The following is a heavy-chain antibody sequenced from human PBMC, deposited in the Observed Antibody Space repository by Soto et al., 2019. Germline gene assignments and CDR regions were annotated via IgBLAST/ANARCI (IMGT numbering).Heavy chain of an antibody. CDR2: IIPIFGTA. CDR3: ARGGDYDILTGYYLGPYYFDY. CDR1: GGTFSSYA. V-gene: IGHV1-69*13. J-gene: IGHJ4*02. D-gene: IGHD3-9*01. Sequence: GASVKVSCKASGGTFSSYAISWVRQAPGQGLEWMGGIIPIFGTANYAQKFQGRVTITADESTSTAYMELSSLRSEDTAVYYCARGGDYDILTGYYLGPYYFDYWGQGTLVTVSS.